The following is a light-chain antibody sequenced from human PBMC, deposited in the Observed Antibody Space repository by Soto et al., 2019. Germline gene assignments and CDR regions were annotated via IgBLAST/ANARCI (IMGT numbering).Light chain of an antibody. CDR3: QQYGSSRWT. Sequence: EIVLTQSPGTLSLSPGERATLSCRASQSVSSSYLAWYQQKPGQAPRLLIYGASSGATGIPDRFSGSGSGTDFTLTISRLEPEDFAVYYCQQYGSSRWTFGQRTKVDIK. CDR1: QSVSSSY. V-gene: IGKV3-20*01. J-gene: IGKJ1*01. CDR2: GAS.